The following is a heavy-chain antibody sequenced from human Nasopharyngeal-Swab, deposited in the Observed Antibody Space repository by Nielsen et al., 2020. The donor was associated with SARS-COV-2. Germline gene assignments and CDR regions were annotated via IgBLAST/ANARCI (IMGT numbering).Heavy chain of an antibody. CDR3: AGGRDGYTNYYYYYGMDV. CDR2: IYYSGRT. D-gene: IGHD5-24*01. V-gene: IGHV4-39*07. J-gene: IGHJ6*02. Sequence: WIRQPPGKGLEWIGSIYYSGRTNYNPSLKSRVTISVDTSKNQFSLKLSSVTAADTAVYYCAGGRDGYTNYYYYYGMDVWGQGTTVTVSS.